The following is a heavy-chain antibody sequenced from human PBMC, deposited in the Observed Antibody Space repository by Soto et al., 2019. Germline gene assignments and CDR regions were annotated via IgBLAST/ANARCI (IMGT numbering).Heavy chain of an antibody. CDR2: IKSKTDGGTT. CDR3: TTDGPGAPDCSGGSCHGYYYGMDV. D-gene: IGHD2-15*01. CDR1: GFTFSNAW. J-gene: IGHJ6*02. V-gene: IGHV3-15*01. Sequence: EVQLVESGGGLVKPGGSLRLSCAASGFTFSNAWMSWVRQAPGKGLEWFGRIKSKTDGGTTDYAAPVKGRFTISRDDSKNTLYLKMNSLKTEDTAVYYCTTDGPGAPDCSGGSCHGYYYGMDVWGQGTTVTVSS.